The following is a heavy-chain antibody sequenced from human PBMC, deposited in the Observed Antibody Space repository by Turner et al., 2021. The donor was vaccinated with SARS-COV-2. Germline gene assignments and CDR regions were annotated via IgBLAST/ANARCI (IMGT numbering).Heavy chain of an antibody. V-gene: IGHV4-39*01. CDR2: IYYSGST. CDR3: ARHSPELRGDYFDY. D-gene: IGHD1-26*01. J-gene: IGHJ4*02. Sequence: QLQLQESGPGLVKPSETLSLTCTVSGGSISSSSYYWGWIRQPPGKGLEWIGYIYYSGSTYYNPSLKSRVTISVGTSKNQFSLKLSSVTAADTAVYYCARHSPELRGDYFDYWGQGTLVTVSS. CDR1: GGSISSSSYY.